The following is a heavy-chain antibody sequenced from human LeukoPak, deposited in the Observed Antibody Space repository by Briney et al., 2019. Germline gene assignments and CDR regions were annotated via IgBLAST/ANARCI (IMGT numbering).Heavy chain of an antibody. V-gene: IGHV4-59*01. J-gene: IGHJ5*02. D-gene: IGHD2-15*01. CDR1: SGSISSYY. CDR2: IYYSGST. Sequence: SETLSLTCTLSSGSISSYYWSWIRQPPGKGLEWIGYIYYSGSTNYNPSLKSRVTISVDTSKNQFSLRLTSVTAADTAVYYCARGRGGGGSSNNWFDPWGQGTLVTVSS. CDR3: ARGRGGGGSSNNWFDP.